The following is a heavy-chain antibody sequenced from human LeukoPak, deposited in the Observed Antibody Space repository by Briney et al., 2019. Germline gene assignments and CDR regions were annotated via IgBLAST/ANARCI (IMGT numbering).Heavy chain of an antibody. Sequence: GESLQISCKGSGYSFTSYWIGWVRQMPGKGLEWMGIIYPGDSDTRYSPSFQGQVTISADKSISTAYLQWSSLKASDTAMYYCARVGDYGSGSSYYFDYWGQGTLVTVSS. V-gene: IGHV5-51*01. CDR3: ARVGDYGSGSSYYFDY. CDR2: IYPGDSDT. J-gene: IGHJ4*02. D-gene: IGHD3-10*01. CDR1: GYSFTSYW.